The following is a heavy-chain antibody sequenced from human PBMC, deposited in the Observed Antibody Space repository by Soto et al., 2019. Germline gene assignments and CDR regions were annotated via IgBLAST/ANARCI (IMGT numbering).Heavy chain of an antibody. V-gene: IGHV1-69*01. CDR3: AKARGVTTRAFDN. D-gene: IGHD3-3*01. CDR2: IIPYFGAG. Sequence: QVQLVQSGAEVKRPGSSMKVACKVSGDSFSNSAINWVRQAPGQGLEWMGGIIPYFGAGDAAPTFQGRVTIIADDATRTVYMELTNLRHEDTAVYYCAKARGVTTRAFDNWGREPWSPSLQ. J-gene: IGHJ4*02. CDR1: GDSFSNSA.